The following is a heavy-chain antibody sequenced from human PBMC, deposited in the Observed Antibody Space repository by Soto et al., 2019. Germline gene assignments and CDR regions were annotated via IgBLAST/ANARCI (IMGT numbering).Heavy chain of an antibody. CDR1: GFTFSSYG. CDR3: AKAEYCSGGSCYSAYCYYGMDV. Sequence: QVQLVESGGGVVQPWRSLRLSCAASGFTFSSYGMHWVRQAPGKWLEWAAVISYDGINKYYADSVKGRFTISRDNSKNTLYLQMNSLRAEDKAVYYCAKAEYCSGGSCYSAYCYYGMDVWGQGTTVTVSS. J-gene: IGHJ6*02. D-gene: IGHD2-15*01. CDR2: ISYDGINK. V-gene: IGHV3-30*18.